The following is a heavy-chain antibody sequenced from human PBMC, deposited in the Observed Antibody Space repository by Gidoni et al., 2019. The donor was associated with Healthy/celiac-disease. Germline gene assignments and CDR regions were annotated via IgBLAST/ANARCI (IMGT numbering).Heavy chain of an antibody. CDR2: IYYSGST. V-gene: IGHV4-59*01. CDR3: ARWGSGSYYNWFDP. CDR1: GGSISSYY. J-gene: IGHJ5*02. D-gene: IGHD3-10*01. Sequence: QVQLQESGPGLVKPSETLSLTCTVSGGSISSYYWSWIRQPPGKGLEWIGYIYYSGSTNYNPSRKSRVTISVDTSKNQFSLKLSSVTAADTAVYYCARWGSGSYYNWFDPWGQGTLVTVSS.